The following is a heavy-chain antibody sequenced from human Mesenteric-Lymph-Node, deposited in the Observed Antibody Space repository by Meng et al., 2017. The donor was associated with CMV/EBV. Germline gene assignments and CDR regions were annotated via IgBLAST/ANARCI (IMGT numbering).Heavy chain of an antibody. V-gene: IGHV3-30*02. J-gene: IGHJ4*02. CDR2: IRHDGSNK. Sequence: GGSLRLSCVASGFTFSNYDMHWVRQAPGKGLECVAFIRHDGSNKYYADSAKGRFTISRDNSKNTLYLQMNSLRAEDTAVYYCARDTWGPDYWGQGTLVTVSS. D-gene: IGHD3-16*01. CDR3: ARDTWGPDY. CDR1: GFTFSNYD.